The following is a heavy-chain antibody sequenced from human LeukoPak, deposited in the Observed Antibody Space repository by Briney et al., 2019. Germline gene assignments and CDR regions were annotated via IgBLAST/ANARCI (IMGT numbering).Heavy chain of an antibody. CDR3: ARFGYVAAVDL. J-gene: IGHJ4*02. D-gene: IGHD2-15*01. Sequence: GGSLRLSCAASGFSFSAYWMTCVRQAPGTGLEWVANIDPAGTETYYVDPVKGRFTISRDNAKNWLSLQINSRRAEDTAVYYCARFGYVAAVDLWGQGTLATVSS. V-gene: IGHV3-7*01. CDR1: GFSFSAYW. CDR2: IDPAGTET.